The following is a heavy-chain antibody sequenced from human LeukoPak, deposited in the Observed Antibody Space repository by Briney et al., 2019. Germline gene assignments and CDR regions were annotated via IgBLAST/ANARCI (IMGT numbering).Heavy chain of an antibody. D-gene: IGHD3-16*01. J-gene: IGHJ6*03. CDR2: IIPIFGTG. CDR1: GGTFISYA. Sequence: SVRVSCTAAGGTFISYAIRWVRQAPGQGREWRGGIIPIFGTGNYAKKYQGRGTITTDEETRKEYMEMSRRRAGDTAVYYCASSPIEGEWSISPVYYYMDVWCKGTTVTVSS. CDR3: ASSPIEGEWSISPVYYYMDV. V-gene: IGHV1-69*05.